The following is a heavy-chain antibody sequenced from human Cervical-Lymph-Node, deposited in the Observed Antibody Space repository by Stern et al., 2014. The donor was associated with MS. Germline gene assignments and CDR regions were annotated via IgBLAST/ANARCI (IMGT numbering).Heavy chain of an antibody. CDR1: GGSISSGGYY. Sequence: QLQLQESGPGLVKPSQTLSLSCTVSGGSISSGGYYWSWLRQHPGKGLEWIGYIYYDGSTYYNPSLKSRVTLSVDTSKNQFSLKLRSVTAADTAVYYCSSSIMIRLGGVLVGGTLDHWGQGTLVTVSS. V-gene: IGHV4-31*03. J-gene: IGHJ4*02. D-gene: IGHD3-16*02. CDR3: SSSIMIRLGGVLVGGTLDH. CDR2: IYYDGST.